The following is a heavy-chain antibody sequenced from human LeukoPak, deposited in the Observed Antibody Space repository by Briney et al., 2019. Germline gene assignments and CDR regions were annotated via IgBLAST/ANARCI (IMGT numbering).Heavy chain of an antibody. CDR1: SGSISSYY. Sequence: SETLSLTCTVSSGSISSYYWSWIRQPPGKGLEWIGYIYYSGSTNYNPSLKSRVTISVDTSKNQFSLKLSSVTAADTAMYYCARTTMRYGFDPWGQGTLVTVSS. D-gene: IGHD4-17*01. V-gene: IGHV4-59*01. CDR2: IYYSGST. J-gene: IGHJ5*02. CDR3: ARTTMRYGFDP.